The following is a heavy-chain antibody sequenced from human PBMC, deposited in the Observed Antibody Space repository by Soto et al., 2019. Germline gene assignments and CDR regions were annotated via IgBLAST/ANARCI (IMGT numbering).Heavy chain of an antibody. CDR2: INPKSGGA. J-gene: IGHJ3*01. Sequence: QVHLVQSGAEVKKPGASVKVSCKASGYVFTGYYIHWVRQAPGQGLEWMGGINPKSGGANIAQKFQGWVTLTRDTSISTTYMEVNRLTSNDTAVYYCVRDYYDGSASYGFEFWGQGTPVTVAS. V-gene: IGHV1-2*04. CDR3: VRDYYDGSASYGFEF. CDR1: GYVFTGYY. D-gene: IGHD3-22*01.